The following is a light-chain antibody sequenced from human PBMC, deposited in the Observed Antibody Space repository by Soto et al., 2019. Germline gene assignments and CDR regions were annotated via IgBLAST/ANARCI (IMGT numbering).Light chain of an antibody. CDR3: QQYGSSILT. Sequence: EIVLTQSPGTLSLSPGDRATLSCRASQSVSGTHLAWYQQKPGQAPNLLIYGASTRAIGIPDRFSGSGSGTDFTLTITRLEPEDFAVYYCQQYGSSILTFGGGTKVEIK. CDR2: GAS. J-gene: IGKJ4*01. CDR1: QSVSGTH. V-gene: IGKV3-20*01.